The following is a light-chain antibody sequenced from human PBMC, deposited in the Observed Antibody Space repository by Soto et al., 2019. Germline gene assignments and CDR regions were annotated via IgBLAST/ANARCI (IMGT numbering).Light chain of an antibody. CDR2: EVS. V-gene: IGLV2-14*01. CDR3: SSYTSSSPWV. Sequence: QSALTQPASVSGSPGQSITISCTGTSSDVGGYNYVSWYQQHPDKAPKLMIYEVSNRPSGVSNRFSGSKSGNTASLTISGLQAEGEADYYCSSYTSSSPWVFGGGTKLTVL. CDR1: SSDVGGYNY. J-gene: IGLJ3*02.